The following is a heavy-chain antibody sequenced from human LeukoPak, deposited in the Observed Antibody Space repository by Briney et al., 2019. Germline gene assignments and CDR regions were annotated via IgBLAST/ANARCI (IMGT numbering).Heavy chain of an antibody. D-gene: IGHD3-9*01. V-gene: IGHV1-2*02. CDR1: GYTFTGYY. Sequence: ASVKVSCKTSGYTFTGYYIHWVRQAPGQGPEWMGWINPNSGGTNYAQKFQGRVTMTRDTSISTAYMELSRLRSDDTAVYYCARMGSYDVLTGCYSNWGQGTLVTVSS. CDR2: INPNSGGT. CDR3: ARMGSYDVLTGCYSN. J-gene: IGHJ4*02.